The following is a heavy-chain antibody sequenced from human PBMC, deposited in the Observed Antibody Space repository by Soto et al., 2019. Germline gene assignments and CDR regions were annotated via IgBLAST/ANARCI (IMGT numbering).Heavy chain of an antibody. CDR1: GGTFSSYT. J-gene: IGHJ4*02. CDR3: ARDLGPLYSGSYHAY. V-gene: IGHV1-69*08. D-gene: IGHD1-26*01. Sequence: QVQLVQSGAEVKKPGSSVKVSCKASGGTFSSYTISWVRQAPGQGLEWMGRIIPILGIANHPQKSQGRVKITANKSPSTAYMQLSSLRSEDTAVYYCARDLGPLYSGSYHAYWGQGTLVTLSS. CDR2: IIPILGIA.